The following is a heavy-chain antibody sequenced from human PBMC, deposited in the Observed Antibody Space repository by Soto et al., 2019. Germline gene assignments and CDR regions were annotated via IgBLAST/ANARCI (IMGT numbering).Heavy chain of an antibody. J-gene: IGHJ6*02. CDR3: AREHSDSGYYYYGMDV. D-gene: IGHD6-25*01. CDR1: GGSISSGDYY. CDR2: INYSGST. Sequence: QVQLQESGPGLVKPSQTLSLTCTVSGGSISSGDYYWSWIRQPPGKGLEWIGYINYSGSTYYNPSLKSRVTISVDTSKNQFALKLSPVTAADTAVYYCAREHSDSGYYYYGMDVWGQGTTVTVSS. V-gene: IGHV4-30-4*01.